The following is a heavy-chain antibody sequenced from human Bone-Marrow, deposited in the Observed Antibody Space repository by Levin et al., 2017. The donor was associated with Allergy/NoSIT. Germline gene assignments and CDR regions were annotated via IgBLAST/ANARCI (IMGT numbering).Heavy chain of an antibody. Sequence: GGSLRLSCAASGFIFSTYGMHWVRQAPGKGLEWVAVIWYDGSNKYYADSVKGRFTISRDNSKNTLYLQMNSLRAEDTAVYYCARAVGPFDYWGQGTLVTVSS. CDR3: ARAVGPFDY. CDR1: GFIFSTYG. J-gene: IGHJ4*02. D-gene: IGHD3-16*01. V-gene: IGHV3-33*01. CDR2: IWYDGSNK.